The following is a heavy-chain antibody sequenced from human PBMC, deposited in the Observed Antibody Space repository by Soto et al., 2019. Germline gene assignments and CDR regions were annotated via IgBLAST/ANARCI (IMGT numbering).Heavy chain of an antibody. CDR2: IYHSGST. D-gene: IGHD3-10*01. CDR3: ARDSVLLWFGEFPGRFDP. CDR1: GGSISSSNW. V-gene: IGHV4-4*02. J-gene: IGHJ5*02. Sequence: SETLSLTCAVSGGSISSSNWWSWVRQPPGKGLEWIGEIYHSGSTNYNPSPKSRVTISVDKSKNQFSLKLSSVTAADTAVYYCARDSVLLWFGEFPGRFDPWGQGTLVTVSS.